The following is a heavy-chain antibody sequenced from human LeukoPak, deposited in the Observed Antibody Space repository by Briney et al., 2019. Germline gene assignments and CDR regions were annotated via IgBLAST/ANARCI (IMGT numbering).Heavy chain of an antibody. V-gene: IGHV4-59*08. CDR2: IYYSGDS. CDR3: ARHPFATPFDY. CDR1: GGSISGFY. Sequence: SETLSLTCTVSGGSISGFYWSWIRQPPGKGLEWIGYIYYSGDSNYNPSLKSRVTMSLDTSKNQLSLRLSSLTAADTAVYYCARHPFATPFDYWGRGTLVTVSS. J-gene: IGHJ4*02. D-gene: IGHD2-15*01.